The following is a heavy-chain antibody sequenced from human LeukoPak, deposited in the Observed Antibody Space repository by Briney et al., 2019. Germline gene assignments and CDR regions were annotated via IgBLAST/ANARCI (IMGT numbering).Heavy chain of an antibody. CDR1: GFIFNDYA. CDR2: INWNSNSI. J-gene: IGHJ4*02. V-gene: IGHV3-9*01. Sequence: PGGSLRLSCAASGFIFNDYAMHWVRQAPGKGLEWVSGINWNSNSIGYADSVKGRFTISRDNAKNSLYLQMSSLRAEDTAFYYCAKGLGKSSGWATLDYWGQGTLVTVSS. CDR3: AKGLGKSSGWATLDY. D-gene: IGHD6-19*01.